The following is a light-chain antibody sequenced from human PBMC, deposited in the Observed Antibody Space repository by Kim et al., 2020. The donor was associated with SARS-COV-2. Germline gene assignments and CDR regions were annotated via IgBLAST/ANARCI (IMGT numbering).Light chain of an antibody. CDR2: DAS. CDR3: QQRSNWPPYT. CDR1: QSVSSN. J-gene: IGKJ2*01. Sequence: EIVLTQSPATLSLSPGERATLSCRASQSVSSNLAWFQQKPGQAPRVLIYDASNRATGIPARFSGSGSGTDFTLTISSLEPEDFAVYYCQQRSNWPPYTFGQGTKLEI. V-gene: IGKV3-11*01.